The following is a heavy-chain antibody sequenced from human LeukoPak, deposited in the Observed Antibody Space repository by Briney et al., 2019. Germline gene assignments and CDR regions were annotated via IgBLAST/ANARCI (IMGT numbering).Heavy chain of an antibody. Sequence: GGSLRLSCAASGFTFSSYAMSWVRQAPGKGLEWVSAISGSGGSTYYADSVEGRFTISRDNSKNTLYLQMNSLRAEDTAVYYCAKEEGPYSSSWYGAFDIWGQGTMVTVSS. CDR3: AKEEGPYSSSWYGAFDI. CDR1: GFTFSSYA. D-gene: IGHD6-13*01. CDR2: ISGSGGST. V-gene: IGHV3-23*01. J-gene: IGHJ3*02.